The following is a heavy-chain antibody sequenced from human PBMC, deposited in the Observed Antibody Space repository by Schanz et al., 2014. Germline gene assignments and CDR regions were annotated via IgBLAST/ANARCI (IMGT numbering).Heavy chain of an antibody. CDR1: GGTFSSFG. V-gene: IGHV1-69*02. J-gene: IGHJ6*03. CDR3: AGTYCSSTSCYTGYYYMDV. D-gene: IGHD2-2*02. CDR2: IIPSLGLA. Sequence: QVQLVQSGADVKKPGSSVMVSCKASGGTFSSFGINWVRQAPGQGLEWMGRIIPSLGLAKYEQKFQDKVTITADTPTTTAYMELSGLRSEDTAVYYCAGTYCSSTSCYTGYYYMDVWGKGTTVTVSS.